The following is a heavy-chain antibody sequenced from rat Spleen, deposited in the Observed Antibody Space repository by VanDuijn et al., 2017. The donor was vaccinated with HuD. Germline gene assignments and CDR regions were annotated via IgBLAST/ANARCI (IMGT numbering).Heavy chain of an antibody. D-gene: IGHD1-7*01. V-gene: IGHV5-29*01. CDR2: IGYDVTNT. J-gene: IGHJ2*01. Sequence: EVQLVESGGGLVQPGRSLKLSCAASGFTFSNYGMAWVRQAPTKGLEWVATIGYDVTNTYYRDSVKGRFTISRDSAENIVYLQMNSLKCEDTATYYCAVAGYGYWGQGVMVTVSS. CDR1: GFTFSNYG. CDR3: AVAGYGY.